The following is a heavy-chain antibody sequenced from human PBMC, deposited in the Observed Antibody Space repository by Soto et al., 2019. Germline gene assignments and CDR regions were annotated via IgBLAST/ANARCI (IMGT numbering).Heavy chain of an antibody. V-gene: IGHV3-11*01. Sequence: QVQLVESGGGLVKPGGSLRLSCAASGFTFSDYYMSWIRQAPGKGRERVSYISSSGSTIYYADSVKGRFTISRDKAKNSLYRQLNSLLAEDTAVYYCARALYDYVWGSDPPPFAHLGQGTLVTVSS. J-gene: IGHJ4*02. CDR3: ARALYDYVWGSDPPPFAH. CDR2: ISSSGSTI. D-gene: IGHD3-16*02. CDR1: GFTFSDYY.